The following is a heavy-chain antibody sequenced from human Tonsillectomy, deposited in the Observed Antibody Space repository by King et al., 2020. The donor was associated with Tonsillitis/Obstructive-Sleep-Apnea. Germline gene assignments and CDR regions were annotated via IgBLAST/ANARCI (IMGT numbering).Heavy chain of an antibody. CDR3: AKRTGGSSKSTADY. J-gene: IGHJ4*02. CDR1: GFTFSSYA. Sequence: VQLVESGGGLVQPGGSLRLFCAASGFTFSSYAMSWVRQAPGKGLEWVAAIISGGGFTYYADSVQGGFTISRDNSKNTLYLQMNSLRAEDTAVYYCAKRTGGSSKSTADYWGQGTLVTVSS. V-gene: IGHV3-23*04. CDR2: IISGGGFT. D-gene: IGHD6-6*01.